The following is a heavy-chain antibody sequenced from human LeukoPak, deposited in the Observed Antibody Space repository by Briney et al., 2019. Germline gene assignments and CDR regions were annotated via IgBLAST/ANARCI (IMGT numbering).Heavy chain of an antibody. CDR3: ARDSPTKIKRYGSGSRYFDY. Sequence: GASVKVSYKASGYTFTSYGISWVRQAPGQGLEWMGGIIPIFGTANYAQKFQGRVTITTDESTSTAYMELSSLRSENTAVYYCARDSPTKIKRYGSGSRYFDYWGQGTLVTVSS. D-gene: IGHD3-10*01. V-gene: IGHV1-69*05. CDR2: IIPIFGTA. CDR1: GYTFTSYG. J-gene: IGHJ4*02.